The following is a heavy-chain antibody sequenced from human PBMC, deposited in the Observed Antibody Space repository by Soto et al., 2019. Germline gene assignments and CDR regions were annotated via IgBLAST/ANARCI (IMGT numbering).Heavy chain of an antibody. D-gene: IGHD6-19*01. Sequence: GASVKVSCKASGYTFTGYYMHWVRQAPGQGLEWMGWINPNSGGTSYAQKFQGRVTMTRDTSTSTVYMELSSLRSDDTAVYYCARLIAVEPDAFDIWGQGTMVTVSS. CDR2: INPNSGGT. J-gene: IGHJ3*02. V-gene: IGHV1-2*02. CDR1: GYTFTGYY. CDR3: ARLIAVEPDAFDI.